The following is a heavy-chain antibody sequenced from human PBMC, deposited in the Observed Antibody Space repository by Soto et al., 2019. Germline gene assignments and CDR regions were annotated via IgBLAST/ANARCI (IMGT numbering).Heavy chain of an antibody. J-gene: IGHJ5*02. CDR3: AKGEGYKWHYEFDP. D-gene: IGHD1-7*01. CDR1: VFTFSDYY. V-gene: IGHV3-11*06. CDR2: ISDSSSNT. Sequence: PRGALLLSCAASVFTFSDYYMIWIRQAPGKGLEWVSYISDSSSNTNYGDSVKGRFTISRDNAKNLLYLQMNSLRAEDTAVYYCAKGEGYKWHYEFDPWGQGTMVTVSS.